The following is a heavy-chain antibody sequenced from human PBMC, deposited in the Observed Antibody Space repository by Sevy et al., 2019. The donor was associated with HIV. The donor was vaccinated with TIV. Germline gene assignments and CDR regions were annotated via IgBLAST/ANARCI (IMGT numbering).Heavy chain of an antibody. CDR3: ARQEGVGSWPEGRFDP. V-gene: IGHV4-39*01. Sequence: SETLSLTCSVSGGSISSNSYYWAWIRQPPGKGLEWIGSIYYNGGTYYNPFLKSRVSISVDTSNNHFSLKLSSVTAADTAVYYCARQEGVGSWPEGRFDPWGQGTLVTVSS. CDR1: GGSISSNSYY. CDR2: IYYNGGT. D-gene: IGHD1-26*01. J-gene: IGHJ5*02.